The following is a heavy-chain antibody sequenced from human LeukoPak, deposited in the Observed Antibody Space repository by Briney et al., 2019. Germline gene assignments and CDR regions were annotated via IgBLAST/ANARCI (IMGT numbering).Heavy chain of an antibody. CDR2: ISSSSSYI. Sequence: GALRLSCAASGFTFSSYEMNWVRQAPGKGLEWVSSISSSSSYIYYADSVKGRFTISRDNAKKSVYLQMNSLRVEDTAVYYCARACVYYDSSGCDYWGQGTLVTVSS. J-gene: IGHJ4*02. D-gene: IGHD3-22*01. CDR1: GFTFSSYE. CDR3: ARACVYYDSSGCDY. V-gene: IGHV3-21*01.